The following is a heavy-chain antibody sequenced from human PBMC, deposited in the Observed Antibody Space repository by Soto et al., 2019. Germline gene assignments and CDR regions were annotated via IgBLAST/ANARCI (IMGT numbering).Heavy chain of an antibody. V-gene: IGHV1-8*01. CDR1: GYTFTSYD. CDR2: MNPNSGNT. J-gene: IGHJ6*02. CDR3: ARGLGGVVGAANYGMDV. Sequence: ASVKVSCKASGYTFTSYDINWVRQATGQGREWMGWMNPNSGNTGYAQKFQGRVTMTRNTSISTAYMELSSLRSEDTAVYYCARGLGGVVGAANYGMDVWGQGTTVTVSS. D-gene: IGHD1-26*01.